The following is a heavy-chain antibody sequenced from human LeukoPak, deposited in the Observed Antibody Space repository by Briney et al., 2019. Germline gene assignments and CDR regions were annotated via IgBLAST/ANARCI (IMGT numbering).Heavy chain of an antibody. Sequence: GGSLRLSCAASGFTFSSYGMHWVRQAPGKGLEWVAVIWYDGSNKYYADSVKGRFTISRDNSKNTLYLQMNSLRAEDTAVYYCASLGYDSSGYLANWGQGALVTVSS. CDR1: GFTFSSYG. V-gene: IGHV3-33*01. CDR2: IWYDGSNK. D-gene: IGHD3-22*01. J-gene: IGHJ4*02. CDR3: ASLGYDSSGYLAN.